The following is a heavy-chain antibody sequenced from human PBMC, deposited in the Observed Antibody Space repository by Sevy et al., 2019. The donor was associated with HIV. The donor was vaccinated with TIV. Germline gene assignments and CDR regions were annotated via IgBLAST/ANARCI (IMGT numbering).Heavy chain of an antibody. J-gene: IGHJ3*02. V-gene: IGHV3-48*02. Sequence: GGSLRLSCAASGFTFSSYSMNWVRQAPGKGLEWVSYISSSSSTIYYADSVKGRSTISRDNAKNSLYLQMNSLRDEDTAVYYCARDGVGRYYYDSSGYPDAFDIWGQGTMVTVSS. CDR1: GFTFSSYS. CDR3: ARDGVGRYYYDSSGYPDAFDI. CDR2: ISSSSSTI. D-gene: IGHD3-22*01.